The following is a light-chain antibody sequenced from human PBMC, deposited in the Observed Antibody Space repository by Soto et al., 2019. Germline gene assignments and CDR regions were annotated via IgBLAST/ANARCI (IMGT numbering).Light chain of an antibody. V-gene: IGKV3D-20*02. CDR2: DAS. J-gene: IGKJ5*01. CDR1: QSVSNSF. Sequence: EIVLTHSPGTLSLSPVEGATLSCRASQSVSNSFLGWYQQAPRQAPRLLIYDASNRASGIPARFSGSGSGTDFTLTISSLEPEDFAVYYCQQRSNWPTFGQGTRLEIK. CDR3: QQRSNWPT.